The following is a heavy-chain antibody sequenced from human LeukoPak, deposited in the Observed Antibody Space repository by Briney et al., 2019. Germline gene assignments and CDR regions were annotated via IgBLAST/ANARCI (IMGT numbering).Heavy chain of an antibody. V-gene: IGHV4-34*01. CDR2: INHSGST. CDR1: GGSFSGYY. Sequence: SETLSLTCAVYGGSFSGYYGSWIRQPPGKGLEWIGEINHSGSTNYNPSLKSRVTISVDTSKNQFSLKLSSVTAADTAVYYCARKQSRYFWFDPWGQGTLVTVSS. D-gene: IGHD3-9*01. CDR3: ARKQSRYFWFDP. J-gene: IGHJ5*02.